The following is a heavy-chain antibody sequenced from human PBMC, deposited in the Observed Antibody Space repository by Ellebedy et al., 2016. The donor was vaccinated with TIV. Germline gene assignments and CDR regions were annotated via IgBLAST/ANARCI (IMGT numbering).Heavy chain of an antibody. Sequence: GGSLRLXXAASGFTFSNYWMTWVRQAPGKGLEWVANIKQDGSEKYSVDSLKGRFTISRDNAKNSLYRQMDSLRAEDTAVYYCAREGSGWNSLDYWGQGTLVTVSS. J-gene: IGHJ4*02. CDR3: AREGSGWNSLDY. CDR1: GFTFSNYW. D-gene: IGHD6-19*01. CDR2: IKQDGSEK. V-gene: IGHV3-7*01.